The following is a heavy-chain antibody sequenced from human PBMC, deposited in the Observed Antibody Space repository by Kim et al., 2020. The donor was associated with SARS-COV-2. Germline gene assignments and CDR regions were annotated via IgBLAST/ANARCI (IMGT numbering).Heavy chain of an antibody. Sequence: SETLSLTCTVFGGSISSSYYWGWIRQSPGKGLEWIGSIYYSGSTNYNPSLKSRVTISVDTSKNQFSLSLSSVTAADTAAYYCARHLGCLSPSCPYDGFDIWGQGTMVTVSS. CDR3: ARHLGCLSPSCPYDGFDI. CDR2: IYYSGST. J-gene: IGHJ3*02. D-gene: IGHD2-2*01. CDR1: GGSISSSYY. V-gene: IGHV4-39*01.